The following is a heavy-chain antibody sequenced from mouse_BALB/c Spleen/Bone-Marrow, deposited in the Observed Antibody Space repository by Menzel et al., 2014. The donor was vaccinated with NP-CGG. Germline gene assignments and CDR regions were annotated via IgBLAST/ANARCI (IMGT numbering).Heavy chain of an antibody. CDR2: IDPANGNT. J-gene: IGHJ2*01. D-gene: IGHD2-4*01. Sequence: VQLKQSGAELVKPGASVKLSCTASGFNIKDTYMHWVKQRPEQGLEWIGRIDPANGNTKYDPKFQGKATITADTSSNTAYLQLSSLTSEDTAVYYCASCDYGYYFDYWGQGTTLTVSS. V-gene: IGHV14-3*02. CDR3: ASCDYGYYFDY. CDR1: GFNIKDTY.